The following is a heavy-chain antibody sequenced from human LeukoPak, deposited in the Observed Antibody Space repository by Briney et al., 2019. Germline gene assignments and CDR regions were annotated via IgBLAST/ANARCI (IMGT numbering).Heavy chain of an antibody. CDR1: GGSFSSYY. D-gene: IGHD3-3*01. J-gene: IGHJ4*02. CDR3: ARASIFGVVRAIDY. V-gene: IGHV4-59*01. CDR2: IYYSGTT. Sequence: SSETLSLTCTVSGGSFSSYYWSWIRQPPGKGLEWIGYIYYSGTTNYNPSLKSRLTISVDTSKNQFSLKLSSVTAADTAIYYCARASIFGVVRAIDYWGQGTLVTVSS.